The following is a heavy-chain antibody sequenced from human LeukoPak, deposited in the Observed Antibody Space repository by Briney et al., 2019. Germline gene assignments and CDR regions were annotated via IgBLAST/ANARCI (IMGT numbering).Heavy chain of an antibody. CDR1: GFTFSSYS. D-gene: IGHD6-13*01. J-gene: IGHJ6*02. CDR2: ISYDGSNK. CDR3: AKARPAIAAAGTGPYYYYGMDV. Sequence: GRSLRLSCAASGFTFSSYSMNWVRQAPGKGLEWVAVISYDGSNKYYADSVKVRFTISRDNSKNTLYMQMNSLRAEDTAVYYCAKARPAIAAAGTGPYYYYGMDVWGQGTTVTVSS. V-gene: IGHV3-30*18.